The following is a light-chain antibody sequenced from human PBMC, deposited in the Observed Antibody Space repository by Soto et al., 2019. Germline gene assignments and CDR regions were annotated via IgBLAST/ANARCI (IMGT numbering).Light chain of an antibody. Sequence: DIQLTQSPSFLSASVGDRVIITCRASQGISSYLAWYQNKPWKAPKLLIYATSTLQSGVPSRFSGSGSGTEFTLTICSLQPEDFATYYCQQLNSYPPSFGQGTRLEIK. CDR3: QQLNSYPPS. CDR2: ATS. J-gene: IGKJ5*01. CDR1: QGISSY. V-gene: IGKV1-9*01.